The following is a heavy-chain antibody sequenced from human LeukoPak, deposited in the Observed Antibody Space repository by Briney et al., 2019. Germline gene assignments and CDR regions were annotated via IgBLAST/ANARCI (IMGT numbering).Heavy chain of an antibody. D-gene: IGHD3-22*01. V-gene: IGHV4-34*01. CDR2: INHSGST. CDR1: GGSFSGYY. J-gene: IGHJ4*02. Sequence: SETLSLTCAVYGGSFSGYYWSWIRQPPGKGLEWIGEINHSGSTNYNPSLKSRVTISVDTSKNQFSLRLSSVTAADTAVYYCARGRQRAYYYDSSGYPPDYWGQGTLVTVSS. CDR3: ARGRQRAYYYDSSGYPPDY.